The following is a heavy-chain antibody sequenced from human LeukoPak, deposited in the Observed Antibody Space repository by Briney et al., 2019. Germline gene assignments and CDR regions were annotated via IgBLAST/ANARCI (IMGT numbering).Heavy chain of an antibody. J-gene: IGHJ4*02. Sequence: GGSLRLSCAASGFTFSDYYMSWIRQAPGKGLEWVSYISSSGSTIYYADSVKGRFTISRDNAKNSLYLQMSSLRAEDTAVYCCARRGYSSFDFDYWGQGTLVTVSS. V-gene: IGHV3-11*01. CDR1: GFTFSDYY. CDR2: ISSSGSTI. D-gene: IGHD5-18*01. CDR3: ARRGYSSFDFDY.